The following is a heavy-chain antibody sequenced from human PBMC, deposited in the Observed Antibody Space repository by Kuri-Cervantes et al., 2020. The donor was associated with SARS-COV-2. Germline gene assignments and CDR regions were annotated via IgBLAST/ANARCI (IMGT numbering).Heavy chain of an antibody. D-gene: IGHD7-27*01. CDR2: ISYDGSNK. CDR1: GFTFSSYW. CDR3: AKVRNWDFDH. J-gene: IGHJ5*02. V-gene: IGHV3-30*18. Sequence: GESLKISCAASGFTFSSYWMSWVRQAPGKGLEWVAVISYDGSNKYYADSVKGRFTISRDNSKNTLYLQMNSLRAEDTAVYYCAKVRNWDFDHWGQGVLVTVSS.